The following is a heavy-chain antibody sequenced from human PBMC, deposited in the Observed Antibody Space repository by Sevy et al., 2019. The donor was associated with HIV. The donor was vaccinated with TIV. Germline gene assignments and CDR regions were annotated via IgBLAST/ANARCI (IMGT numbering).Heavy chain of an antibody. CDR1: GFTFSSYW. Sequence: GGSLRLSCAASGFTFSSYWMHWVRQAPGKGLVWVSRINSDGSSTSYADSVKGRFTISRDNAKNTLYLQMNSLRAEDTAGDYCARDREGGDFWSGYRRDYYYGMDVWGQGTTVTVSS. D-gene: IGHD3-3*01. CDR2: INSDGSST. CDR3: ARDREGGDFWSGYRRDYYYGMDV. J-gene: IGHJ6*02. V-gene: IGHV3-74*01.